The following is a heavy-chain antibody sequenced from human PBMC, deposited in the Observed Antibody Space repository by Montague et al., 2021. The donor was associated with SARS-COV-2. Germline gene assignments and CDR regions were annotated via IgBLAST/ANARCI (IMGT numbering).Heavy chain of an antibody. D-gene: IGHD3-22*01. J-gene: IGHJ5*02. V-gene: IGHV4-34*01. CDR3: VRGPRITMIVVVITDIWFDP. CDR1: GGSFSGYY. CDR2: INHSGST. Sequence: SETLSLTCAVYGGSFSGYYWSWIRQPPGKGLEWIGEINHSGSTNYNPSLKSRVTISVDTSKNQFSLKLSSVTAADTAVYYCVRGPRITMIVVVITDIWFDPWGQGTLVTVSS.